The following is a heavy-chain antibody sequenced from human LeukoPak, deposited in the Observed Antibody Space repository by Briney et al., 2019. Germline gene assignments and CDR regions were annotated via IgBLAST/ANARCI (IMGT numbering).Heavy chain of an antibody. V-gene: IGHV3-7*01. D-gene: IGHD3-10*01. CDR1: GFTFSSYW. J-gene: IGHJ4*02. CDR2: IKQDGSEK. Sequence: PGGSLRLPCAASGFTFSSYWMSWVRQAPGKGLEWVANIKQDGSEKYYVDSVKGRFTISRDNAKNSLYLQMNSLRAEDTAVYYCARVLWFGESHPFDYWGQGTLVTVSS. CDR3: ARVLWFGESHPFDY.